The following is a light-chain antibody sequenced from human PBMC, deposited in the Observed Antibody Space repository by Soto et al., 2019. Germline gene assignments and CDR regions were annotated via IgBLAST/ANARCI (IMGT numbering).Light chain of an antibody. Sequence: EIVLTQSPGTLSLSAGERATLSCRASQSVSSSYLAWYQQKPGQAPRLLIYGASSRASGIPDRFSGSGSGTDFTLTISRLEPADFAAYYCQQYGSSPPTTFGQGTKVEIK. V-gene: IGKV3-20*01. CDR2: GAS. J-gene: IGKJ1*01. CDR1: QSVSSSY. CDR3: QQYGSSPPTT.